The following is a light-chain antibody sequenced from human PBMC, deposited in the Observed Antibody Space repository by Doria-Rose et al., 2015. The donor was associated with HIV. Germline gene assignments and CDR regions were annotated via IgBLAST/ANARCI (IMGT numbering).Light chain of an antibody. J-gene: IGKJ1*01. V-gene: IGKV3-20*01. CDR1: QSFSSTY. Sequence: EIVLTQSPGTLSLSPGERATLSCRASQSFSSTYLAWYQQKPCQAPSLLIYDVSTRATGIPDRCSASGSGTDFTLTINRLEPEDFALYYCHQYGTSWTFGQGTKVE. CDR2: DVS. CDR3: HQYGTSWT.